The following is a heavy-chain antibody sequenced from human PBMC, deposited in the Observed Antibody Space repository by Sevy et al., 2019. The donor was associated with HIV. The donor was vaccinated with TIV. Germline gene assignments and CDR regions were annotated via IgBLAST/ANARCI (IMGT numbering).Heavy chain of an antibody. V-gene: IGHV3-74*01. CDR3: ARENGGWEFDY. Sequence: GGSLRLSCAASGFTLSSNCMHWVRQAPGKGLVWVSRINGVGSSTNYADSVKGRFTISRDNAKNTLYLQMNSLRAEDTAVYYCARENGGWEFDYRGQGTLVTVSS. CDR2: INGVGSST. J-gene: IGHJ4*02. D-gene: IGHD6-19*01. CDR1: GFTLSSNC.